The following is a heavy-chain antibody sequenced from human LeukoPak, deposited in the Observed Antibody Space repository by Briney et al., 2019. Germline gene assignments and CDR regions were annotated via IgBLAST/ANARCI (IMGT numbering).Heavy chain of an antibody. V-gene: IGHV3-23*01. CDR2: ISGSGGST. J-gene: IGHJ6*02. CDR1: GFTFSSYA. D-gene: IGHD2-2*01. Sequence: PGGSLRLSCAASGFTFSSYAMSWVRQAPGKGLKWVSAISGSGGSTYYADSVKGRFTISRDNSKNTLYLQMNSLRAEDTAVYYCARAQYAGLYNYYGMDVWGQGTTVTVSS. CDR3: ARAQYAGLYNYYGMDV.